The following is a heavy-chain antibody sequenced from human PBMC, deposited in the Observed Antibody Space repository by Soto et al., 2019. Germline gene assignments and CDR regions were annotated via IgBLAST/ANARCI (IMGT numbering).Heavy chain of an antibody. CDR2: IIPIFGTA. Sequence: QVQLVQSGAEVKKPGSSVKVSCKASGGTFSSYAISWVRQAPGQGLEWMGGIIPIFGTANYAEKFQGRVTITADESTRRVHMELSSLGSEDTAVYYCARDWDVRGWGNFFDYWGQGTLVTVSS. CDR1: GGTFSSYA. D-gene: IGHD6-19*01. CDR3: ARDWDVRGWGNFFDY. V-gene: IGHV1-69*01. J-gene: IGHJ4*02.